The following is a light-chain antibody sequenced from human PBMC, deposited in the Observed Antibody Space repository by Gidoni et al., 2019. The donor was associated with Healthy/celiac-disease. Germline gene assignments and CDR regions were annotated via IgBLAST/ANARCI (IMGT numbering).Light chain of an antibody. CDR2: DAS. V-gene: IGKV3-11*01. CDR3: QQRSNWPILT. CDR1: QSVSSY. Sequence: EVVLTQSPATLSLSPGERATLSCRASQSVSSYLAWYQQKPGQAPRLLIYDASNSATGIPARFSGSGSGTDFTLTISSLEPEDFAVYYCQQRSNWPILTFGPGTKVDIK. J-gene: IGKJ3*01.